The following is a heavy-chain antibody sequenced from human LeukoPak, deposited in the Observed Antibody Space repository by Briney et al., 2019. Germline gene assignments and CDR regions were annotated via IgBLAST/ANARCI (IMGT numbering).Heavy chain of an antibody. CDR3: AKYYYDSSGNRYCFDY. Sequence: GGSLRLSCAASGFTFSYYVMSWVRQAPGKGLEWVSAISGRGDTTYYADSVKGRFTISRDNSKNTLYLQMNTLRAEDTAVYYCAKYYYDSSGNRYCFDYWGQGTLVTVSS. CDR1: GFTFSYYV. V-gene: IGHV3-23*01. CDR2: ISGRGDTT. J-gene: IGHJ4*02. D-gene: IGHD3-22*01.